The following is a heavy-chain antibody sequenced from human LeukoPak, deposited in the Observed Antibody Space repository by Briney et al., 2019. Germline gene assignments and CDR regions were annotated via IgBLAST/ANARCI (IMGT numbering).Heavy chain of an antibody. D-gene: IGHD3-16*02. J-gene: IGHJ2*01. V-gene: IGHV3-30-3*01. CDR3: ARDPLSARQTGYFDL. CDR1: GFTLSTYA. Sequence: PGRSLRLSCAASGFTLSTYALHWVRQAPGQGLEWVAVISYDGSNKYYADSVKGRFTISRHNSKNTLSLQMNSLKAEDTAVYHCARDPLSARQTGYFDLWGSGTLVTVSS. CDR2: ISYDGSNK.